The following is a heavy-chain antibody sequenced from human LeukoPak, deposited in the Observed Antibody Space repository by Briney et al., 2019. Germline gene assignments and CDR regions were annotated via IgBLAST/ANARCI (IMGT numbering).Heavy chain of an antibody. CDR2: INPNSGGT. CDR3: ARDPNSPTHTAAAERWFDP. J-gene: IGHJ5*02. Sequence: GASVKVSCKASGYTFTGYYMHWVRQSPGQGLEWMGWINPNSGGTNYAQKFQGWVTMTRDTSISTAYMELSRLRSDDTAVYYCARDPNSPTHTAAAERWFDPWGQGTLVTVSS. CDR1: GYTFTGYY. V-gene: IGHV1-2*04. D-gene: IGHD6-13*01.